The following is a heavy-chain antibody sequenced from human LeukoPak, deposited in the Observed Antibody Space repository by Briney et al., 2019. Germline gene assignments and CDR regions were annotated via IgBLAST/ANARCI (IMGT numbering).Heavy chain of an antibody. V-gene: IGHV3-7*01. CDR3: ARQYGPRHFDY. CDR1: EVTFSTYR. Sequence: SGGYLRLSCPATEVTFSTYRVSWVRQAPWKGLEWVANIKQDGSEKYYVDSVKGRFTISRDNAKNSLYLQMNSLRAEDTAVYYCARQYGPRHFDYWGQGTLVTVSS. D-gene: IGHD4-17*01. CDR2: IKQDGSEK. J-gene: IGHJ4*02.